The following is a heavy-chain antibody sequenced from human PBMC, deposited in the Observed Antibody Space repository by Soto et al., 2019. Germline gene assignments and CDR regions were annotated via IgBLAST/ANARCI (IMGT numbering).Heavy chain of an antibody. CDR1: GYSFAGYW. Sequence: GESLKISFKGSGYSFAGYWITWVRQMPGKGLEWMGRIDPRDSQTYYSPSFRGHVTISEAKPITPVFLQWSSLRGSDPAVYYWARQIYRSDSGPNFQYGFDSWGQGTLVTVSS. D-gene: IGHD1-26*01. CDR2: IDPRDSQT. V-gene: IGHV5-10-1*01. CDR3: ARQIYRSDSGPNFQYGFDS. J-gene: IGHJ4*02.